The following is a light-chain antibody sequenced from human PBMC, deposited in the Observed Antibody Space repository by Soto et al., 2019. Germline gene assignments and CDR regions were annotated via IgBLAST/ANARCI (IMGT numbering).Light chain of an antibody. CDR3: QQFGSSPPWT. V-gene: IGKV3-20*01. Sequence: EIVLTQSPGPLSLSPGERATLSCRASQGVSSTYLAWYQQKPGQAPRLLIYAASTRATGVPDRFSGSGFGTDFTLTISRLEPEDFALYYCQQFGSSPPWTFGQGTKVDTK. J-gene: IGKJ1*01. CDR2: AAS. CDR1: QGVSSTY.